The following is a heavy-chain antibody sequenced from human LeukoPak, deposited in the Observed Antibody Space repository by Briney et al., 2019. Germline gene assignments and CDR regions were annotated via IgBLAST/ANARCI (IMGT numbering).Heavy chain of an antibody. D-gene: IGHD2-21*02. CDR3: AKDYRGGDCYTPPLGFNY. CDR2: IWYDGSKA. J-gene: IGHJ4*02. CDR1: GFTFSTYG. Sequence: GGSLRLSCAASGFTFSTYGMHWVRQAPGKGLEWVAVIWYDGSKAYYADSVTGRFTISRDNPNNRVYLQMNSLRDEDTAVYYCAKDYRGGDCYTPPLGFNYWGQGTLVTVSS. V-gene: IGHV3-33*06.